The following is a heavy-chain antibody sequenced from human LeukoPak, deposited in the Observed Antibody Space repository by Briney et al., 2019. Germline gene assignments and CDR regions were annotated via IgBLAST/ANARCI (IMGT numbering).Heavy chain of an antibody. CDR1: GFTLYFHV. CDR2: ISGSGVTT. CDR3: AKGGRILLKNFGLDV. Sequence: GGSLRLSSVASGFTLYFHVMSWVRQAPGMGLEWVSAISGSGVTTFYADSMKGRFTISRDNSKNTLYLQMNSLRAEDTAVYYCAKGGRILLKNFGLDVWGQGTTVTVSS. V-gene: IGHV3-23*01. D-gene: IGHD2/OR15-2a*01. J-gene: IGHJ6*02.